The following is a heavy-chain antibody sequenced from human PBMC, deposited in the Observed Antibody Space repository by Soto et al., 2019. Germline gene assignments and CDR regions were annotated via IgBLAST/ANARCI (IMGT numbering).Heavy chain of an antibody. J-gene: IGHJ5*02. CDR2: ISAYNGNT. D-gene: IGHD3-22*01. V-gene: IGHV1-18*04. CDR3: AREENYYDSSGPGGWFDP. Sequence: GASVKVSCKASGYTFTGYGISWVRQAPGQGLEWMGWISAYNGNTNYAQKLQGRVTMTTDTSTSTAYMELRSLRSDDTAVYYCAREENYYDSSGPGGWFDPWGQGTLVTVSS. CDR1: GYTFTGYG.